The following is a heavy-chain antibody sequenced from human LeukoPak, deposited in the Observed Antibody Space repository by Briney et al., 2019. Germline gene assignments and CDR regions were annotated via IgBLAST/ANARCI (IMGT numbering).Heavy chain of an antibody. D-gene: IGHD5-18*01. CDR1: GYTFTSYG. CDR2: ISAYNGNT. CDR3: ARVAWGTAMVTGEPDY. J-gene: IGHJ4*02. Sequence: ASVKASCKASGYTFTSYGISWVRQAPGQGLEWMGWISAYNGNTNYAQKLQGRVTMTTDTSTSTAYMELRSLRSDDTAVYYCARVAWGTAMVTGEPDYWGQGTLVTVSS. V-gene: IGHV1-18*01.